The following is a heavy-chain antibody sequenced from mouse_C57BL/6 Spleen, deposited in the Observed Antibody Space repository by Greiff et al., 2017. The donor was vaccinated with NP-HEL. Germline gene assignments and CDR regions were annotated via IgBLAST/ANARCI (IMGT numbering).Heavy chain of an antibody. D-gene: IGHD2-4*01. V-gene: IGHV1-4*01. CDR1: GYTFTSYT. J-gene: IGHJ3*01. CDR2: INPSSGYT. CDR3: AREVTDYDYDGY. Sequence: VKLQESGAELARPGASVKMSCKASGYTFTSYTMHWVKQRPGQGLEWIGYINPSSGYTKYNQKFKDKATLTADKSSSTAYMQLSSLTSEDSAVYYCAREVTDYDYDGYWGQGTLVTVSA.